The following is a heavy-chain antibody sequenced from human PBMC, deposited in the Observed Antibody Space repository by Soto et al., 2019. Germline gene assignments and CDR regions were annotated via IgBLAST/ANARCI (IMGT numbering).Heavy chain of an antibody. J-gene: IGHJ6*02. Sequence: EVQLVESGGGLVQPGGSLRLSCVASGFTLSNYAMHWVRQAPGKGLECVSVISGNGDTTYYANSVKDRFTISRDNSKNTLYLQMGSLRADDMAVYYCARAWRADVWGQGTTVAVSS. CDR3: ARAWRADV. V-gene: IGHV3-64*01. CDR1: GFTLSNYA. CDR2: ISGNGDTT.